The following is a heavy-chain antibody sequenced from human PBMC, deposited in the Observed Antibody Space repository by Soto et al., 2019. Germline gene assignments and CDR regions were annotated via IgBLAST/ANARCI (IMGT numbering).Heavy chain of an antibody. CDR3: ARDKYSSGYYDYYYYGMAV. D-gene: IGHD3-22*01. CDR2: INPNSGGT. J-gene: IGHJ6*02. CDR1: AYTFTGYH. Sequence: GASVKVSCKASAYTFTGYHMYWVRQAPGQGLEWMGWINPNSGGTTYAQKFQGRVTITADTSTSTAYMELSSLRSEDTAVYYCARDKYSSGYYDYYYYGMAVRGQGTTVTVSS. V-gene: IGHV1-2*02.